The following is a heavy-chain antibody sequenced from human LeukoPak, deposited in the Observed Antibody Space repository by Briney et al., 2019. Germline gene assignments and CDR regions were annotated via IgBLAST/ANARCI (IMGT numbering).Heavy chain of an antibody. Sequence: SETLSLTCTLSGGSISTYYWSWVRQPPGKGLEWIGYIYYTGSTDYNPSLKSRVTISVDTSKNQFSLKLSSVTAADTAVYYCARNRGGGGKRLWLRDVGGKGTTVTVSS. CDR1: GGSISTYY. D-gene: IGHD5-18*01. CDR2: IYYTGST. CDR3: ARNRGGGGKRLWLRDV. J-gene: IGHJ6*03. V-gene: IGHV4-59*12.